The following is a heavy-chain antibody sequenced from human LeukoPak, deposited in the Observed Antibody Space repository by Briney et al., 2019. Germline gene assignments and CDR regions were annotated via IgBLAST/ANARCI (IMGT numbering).Heavy chain of an antibody. CDR3: ALSSLSSFDY. Sequence: GGSLRLSCAASGFTFSCYEMNWVRQAPGKGLEWVSYISSSGSTIYYADSVKGRFTISRDNAKDPLYLQMNSLRAEDTAVYYCALSSLSSFDYWGQGTLVTVSS. D-gene: IGHD6-13*01. J-gene: IGHJ4*02. CDR2: ISSSGSTI. V-gene: IGHV3-48*03. CDR1: GFTFSCYE.